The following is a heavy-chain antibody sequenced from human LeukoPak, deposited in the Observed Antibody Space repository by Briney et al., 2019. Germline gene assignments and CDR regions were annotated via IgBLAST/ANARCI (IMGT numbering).Heavy chain of an antibody. CDR3: ARLRGSYRTSFDY. CDR2: IYPGDSDT. D-gene: IGHD3-16*02. Sequence: PGESLKISCKSSGYSFTSYWIGWVRQMPGKGLEWMGIIYPGDSDTRDSPSFQGQVTISADKSISTAYLQWSSLKASATAMYYCARLRGSYRTSFDYWGQGTLVTVSS. J-gene: IGHJ4*02. V-gene: IGHV5-51*01. CDR1: GYSFTSYW.